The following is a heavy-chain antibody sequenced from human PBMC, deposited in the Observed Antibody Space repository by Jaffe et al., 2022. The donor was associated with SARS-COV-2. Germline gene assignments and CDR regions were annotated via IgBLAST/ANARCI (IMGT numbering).Heavy chain of an antibody. J-gene: IGHJ4*02. D-gene: IGHD2-8*01. Sequence: EVQLVESGGGLVQPGGSLRLSCAASGFTFSYYTMNWVRQAPGKGLEWVSYIHTDSYTVWYADSVKGRFTISRDNAKDSLYLQMSNLRDEDTAVYYCARDWTYAFDYWGQGALVTVSS. CDR2: IHTDSYTV. CDR3: ARDWTYAFDY. CDR1: GFTFSYYT. V-gene: IGHV3-48*02.